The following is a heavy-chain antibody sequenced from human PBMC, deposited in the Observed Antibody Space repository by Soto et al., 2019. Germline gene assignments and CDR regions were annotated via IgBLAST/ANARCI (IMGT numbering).Heavy chain of an antibody. J-gene: IGHJ6*03. D-gene: IGHD3-3*01. CDR3: ARDFGVVTLHYYYYYMDV. CDR1: GFTFSDYY. Sequence: GGSLRLSCAASGFTFSDYYMSWIRQAPGKGLEWVSYISSSGSTIYYADSVKGRFTISRDNAKNSLYLQMNSLRAEDTAVYYCARDFGVVTLHYYYYYMDVWGKGTTVTVSS. CDR2: ISSSGSTI. V-gene: IGHV3-11*01.